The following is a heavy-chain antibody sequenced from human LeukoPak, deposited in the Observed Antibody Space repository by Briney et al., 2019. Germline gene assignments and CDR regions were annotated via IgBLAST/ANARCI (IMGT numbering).Heavy chain of an antibody. J-gene: IGHJ4*02. V-gene: IGHV1-2*04. CDR1: GGTFSSYA. D-gene: IGHD3-22*01. Sequence: ASVKVSCKASGGTFSSYAISWVRQAPGQGLEWMGWINPNSGGTNYAQKFQGWVTMTRDTSISTAYMELSRLRSDDTAVYYCAREGLYYYDNSGYYPHWGQGTLVTVSS. CDR3: AREGLYYYDNSGYYPH. CDR2: INPNSGGT.